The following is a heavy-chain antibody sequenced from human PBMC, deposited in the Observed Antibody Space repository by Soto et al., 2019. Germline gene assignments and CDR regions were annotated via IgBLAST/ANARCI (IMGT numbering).Heavy chain of an antibody. J-gene: IGHJ5*02. CDR1: GGTFSSDG. V-gene: IGHV1-69*06. Sequence: QLQLVQSGAEVKEPGSSVKVSSKASGGTFSSDGISWVRQAPGQGLEWMGGIIRIFGTTTYAQKFQDRVTITADKSTSTAYMDLSSLRSEDTAVYYCARERLGVVATISPWFDPWGQGTLVTVSS. CDR2: IIRIFGTT. D-gene: IGHD5-12*01. CDR3: ARERLGVVATISPWFDP.